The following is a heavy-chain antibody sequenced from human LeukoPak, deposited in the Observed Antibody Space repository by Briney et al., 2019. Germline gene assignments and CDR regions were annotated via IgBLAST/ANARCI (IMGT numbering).Heavy chain of an antibody. Sequence: GGSLRLSCAASGFTFSSYGMDWVRQAPGKGLEWVAYIRYDGSNKNYADSVKGRFTISRDNSKNTLYLQMSSLRAEDTAVYYCAKDVTGYCSSTSCPFDSWGQGTLVTVSS. CDR3: AKDVTGYCSSTSCPFDS. CDR2: IRYDGSNK. V-gene: IGHV3-30*02. J-gene: IGHJ4*02. D-gene: IGHD2-2*01. CDR1: GFTFSSYG.